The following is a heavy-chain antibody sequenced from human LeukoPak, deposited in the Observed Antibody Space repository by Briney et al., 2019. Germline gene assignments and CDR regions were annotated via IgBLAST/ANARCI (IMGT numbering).Heavy chain of an antibody. D-gene: IGHD3-10*01. V-gene: IGHV4-61*02. Sequence: SETLSLTCTVSGGSISSGSYYWSWIRQPAGKGLEWIGRIYTSGSTNYNPSLKSRVTISVDTSKNQVSLKLTSVTAADTALYYCATSRFSGGLGRFDPWGQGTLVTVSS. CDR3: ATSRFSGGLGRFDP. J-gene: IGHJ5*02. CDR1: GGSISSGSYY. CDR2: IYTSGST.